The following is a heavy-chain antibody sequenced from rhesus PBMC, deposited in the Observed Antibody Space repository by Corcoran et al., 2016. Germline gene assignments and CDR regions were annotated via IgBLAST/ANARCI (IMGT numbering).Heavy chain of an antibody. V-gene: IGHV3-28*02. Sequence: EVQLVESGGDLAKPGGSLRLSCAAAGFTFSNSWIHWIRQAPGKGLEWISGFDSAGTTTFYSDSVEGRFTISRDDAKNTLYLQMDSLRAEDTGVYFCATIFDFWGQGVLVTVSS. CDR3: ATIFDF. CDR1: GFTFSNSW. J-gene: IGHJ4*01. D-gene: IGHD4-11*01. CDR2: FDSAGTTT.